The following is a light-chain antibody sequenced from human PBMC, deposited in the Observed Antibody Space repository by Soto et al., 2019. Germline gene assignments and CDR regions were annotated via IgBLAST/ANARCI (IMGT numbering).Light chain of an antibody. CDR2: GAA. CDR1: QDIRTS. J-gene: IGKJ3*01. V-gene: IGKV1-33*01. Sequence: DIQMTQSPSSLSASVGARVSITCQASQDIRTSLSWFQQKPGRAPKLLIYGAANLEAGVPSRFRGSGSGRDFTFTISSLQPEDIATYYCQQYDNPPPFTFGPGTKVDIK. CDR3: QQYDNPPPFT.